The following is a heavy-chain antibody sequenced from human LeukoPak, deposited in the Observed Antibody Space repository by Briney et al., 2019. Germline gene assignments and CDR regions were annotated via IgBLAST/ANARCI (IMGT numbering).Heavy chain of an antibody. Sequence: SETLSLTCTVSGGSISSYYWSWIRQPPGKGLGWIGYIYYSGSTNYNPSLKSRVTISVDTSKNQFSLKLSSVTAADTAVYYCARHPRGYYDILTGYFDSYYFDYWGQGTLVTVSS. V-gene: IGHV4-59*08. J-gene: IGHJ4*02. CDR2: IYYSGST. CDR1: GGSISSYY. CDR3: ARHPRGYYDILTGYFDSYYFDY. D-gene: IGHD3-9*01.